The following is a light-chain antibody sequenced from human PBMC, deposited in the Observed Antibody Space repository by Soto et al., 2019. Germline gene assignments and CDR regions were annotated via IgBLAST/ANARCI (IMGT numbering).Light chain of an antibody. Sequence: QVTQSPSSLSASVGDRVTITCRASQDISSYLAWYQQKPGKAHTLLIYAAYTLQSGVQSRFSGSGFGTDFILTISSLQAEDFASYYCKQLRSYPSTFGGGTKVDNK. CDR2: AAY. CDR3: KQLRSYPST. CDR1: QDISSY. V-gene: IGKV1-9*01. J-gene: IGKJ4*01.